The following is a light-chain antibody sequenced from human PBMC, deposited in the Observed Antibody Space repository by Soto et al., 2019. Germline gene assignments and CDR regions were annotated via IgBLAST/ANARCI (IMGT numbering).Light chain of an antibody. Sequence: QSALTQPASVSGSPGQSITISCTGTSSDVGGYNYVSWYQQHPGKAPKLMIYEVSNRPSGVSNRFSGSKSGNTASLTISGLQAEDEADYHCSSYTGSGIRVFGGGTKLTVL. CDR3: SSYTGSGIRV. CDR1: SSDVGGYNY. V-gene: IGLV2-14*01. CDR2: EVS. J-gene: IGLJ2*01.